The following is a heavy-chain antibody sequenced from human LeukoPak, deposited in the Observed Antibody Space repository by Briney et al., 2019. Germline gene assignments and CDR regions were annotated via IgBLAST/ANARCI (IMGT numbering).Heavy chain of an antibody. CDR3: ARSDYYGSGHPFDY. V-gene: IGHV4-34*01. D-gene: IGHD3-10*01. J-gene: IGHJ4*02. CDR2: IYHSGT. CDR1: GGSFSGYY. Sequence: PSETLSLTCAVYGGSFSGYYWSWIRQPPGKGLEWIGYIYHSGTNYNPSLKGRVTISEGTSKNQFSLKLSSVTAADTAVYYCARSDYYGSGHPFDYWGQGTLVTVSS.